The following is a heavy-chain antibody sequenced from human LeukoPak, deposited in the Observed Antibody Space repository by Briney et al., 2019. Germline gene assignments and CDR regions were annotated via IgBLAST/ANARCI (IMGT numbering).Heavy chain of an antibody. CDR2: IYYSGST. CDR1: GGSVSSGDYY. D-gene: IGHD2-2*01. CDR3: ARQLFHCSSTSCSMYNWFDP. J-gene: IGHJ5*02. V-gene: IGHV4-30-4*08. Sequence: PSETLSLTCTVSGGSVSSGDYYWSWIRQPPGKGLEWIGYIYYSGSTYYNPSLKSRVTISVDTSKNQFSLKLSSVTAADTAVYYCARQLFHCSSTSCSMYNWFDPWGQGTLVTVSS.